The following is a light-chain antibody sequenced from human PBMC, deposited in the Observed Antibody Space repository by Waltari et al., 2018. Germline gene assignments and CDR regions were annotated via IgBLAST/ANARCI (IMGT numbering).Light chain of an antibody. CDR1: QSLLHTDGKTY. J-gene: IGKJ3*01. CDR3: MQSFLIPLT. Sequence: IVMTQSPLYLSVTPGQSASISCNSSQSLLHTDGKTYLYWYFQKSVQSPHLLIHETSTRMSGVSDRFSGSGSGTQFTLTISRVEPEDVGVFYCMQSFLIPLTFGPGTKVDIK. V-gene: IGKV2-29*02. CDR2: ETS.